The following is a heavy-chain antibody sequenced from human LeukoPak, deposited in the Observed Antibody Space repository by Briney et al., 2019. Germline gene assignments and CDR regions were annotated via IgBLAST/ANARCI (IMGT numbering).Heavy chain of an antibody. CDR1: GGSINTNDYY. V-gene: IGHV4-39*01. D-gene: IGHD3-16*02. Sequence: SETLSLTCTLSGGSINTNDYYWGWIRQPPGKGLGLIGSFGHGRNAFYNPSPQSRVTISVDASTNQFSLRLTSVNAADTAMYYCGRHAPYRNFDLWGQGTLVTVSS. CDR2: FGHGRNA. J-gene: IGHJ5*02. CDR3: GRHAPYRNFDL.